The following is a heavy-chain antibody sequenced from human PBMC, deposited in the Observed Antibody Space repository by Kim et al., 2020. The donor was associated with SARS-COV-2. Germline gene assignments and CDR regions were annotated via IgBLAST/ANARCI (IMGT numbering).Heavy chain of an antibody. D-gene: IGHD3-3*01. CDR3: TLYDFWSGYYFDY. V-gene: IGHV3-15*01. J-gene: IGHJ4*02. Sequence: YAAPVKGRFTISRDDSKNTLYLQMNSLKTEDTAVYYCTLYDFWSGYYFDYWGQGTLVTVSS.